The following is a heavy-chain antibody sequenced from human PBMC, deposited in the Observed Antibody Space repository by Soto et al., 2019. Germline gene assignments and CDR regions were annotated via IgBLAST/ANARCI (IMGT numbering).Heavy chain of an antibody. CDR2: VYISGST. CDR3: ARVGRDGFDI. V-gene: IGHV4-4*07. CDR1: GGSISTYY. Sequence: QVQLQESGPGLVKPSETLSLTCTVSGGSISTYYWNWIRQSAGKGLEWIGRVYISGSTNYHPSLKSRGAMSVDTSNNQFSLKVTSVTAADTAVYYCARVGRDGFDIWGQGTMVTVSS. J-gene: IGHJ3*02.